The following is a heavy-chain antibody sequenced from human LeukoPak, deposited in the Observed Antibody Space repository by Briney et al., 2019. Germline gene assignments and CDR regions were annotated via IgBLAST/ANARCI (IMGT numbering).Heavy chain of an antibody. D-gene: IGHD1-26*01. V-gene: IGHV3-30*18. CDR1: GFTFSNYG. CDR3: AKALQGYSGSYTLDY. CDR2: ISYDGSNK. Sequence: PGRSLRLSCAASGFTFSNYGMHWVRQAPGKGLEWVAVISYDGSNKYYADSVKGRFTISRDNSKNTLYLQMNSLSAEDTAVYYCAKALQGYSGSYTLDYWGQGTLVTVSS. J-gene: IGHJ4*02.